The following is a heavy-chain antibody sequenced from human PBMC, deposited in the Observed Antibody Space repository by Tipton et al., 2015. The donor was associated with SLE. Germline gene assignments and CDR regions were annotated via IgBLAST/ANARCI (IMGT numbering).Heavy chain of an antibody. V-gene: IGHV4-59*11. CDR3: AREASYCGGDCYPSWFDP. CDR1: GGSISSHY. D-gene: IGHD2-21*01. CDR2: IFYTGSA. Sequence: TLSLTCTVSGGSISSHYWSWIRQTPGKGLEWIGYIFYTGSAKYNPTLLSRVTISVDTSKNQFSLMLGSVTAADTAVYYCAREASYCGGDCYPSWFDPWGQGTLVTVSS. J-gene: IGHJ5*02.